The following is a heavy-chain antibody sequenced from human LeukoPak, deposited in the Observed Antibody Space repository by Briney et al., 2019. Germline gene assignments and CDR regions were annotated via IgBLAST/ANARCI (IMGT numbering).Heavy chain of an antibody. CDR2: INHSGST. Sequence: PSETLSLNCAVYGGSFSGYYWSWIRQPPGKGLEWIGEINHSGSTNYNPSLRSRVTISVDTSKNQFSLKLSSVTAADTAVYYCARQLGWTMVRGEFDYWGQGTLVTVSS. V-gene: IGHV4-34*01. CDR3: ARQLGWTMVRGEFDY. CDR1: GGSFSGYY. D-gene: IGHD3-10*01. J-gene: IGHJ4*02.